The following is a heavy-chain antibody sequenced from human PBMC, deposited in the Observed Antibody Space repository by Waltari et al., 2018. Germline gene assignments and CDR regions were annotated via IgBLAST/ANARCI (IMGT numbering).Heavy chain of an antibody. V-gene: IGHV4-31*03. Sequence: QVQLQESGPGLVKPSQTLSLTCPVSGGSISSGGYYWSWIRQHPGKGLEWIGYIYYSGSTYYNPSLKSRVTISVDTSKNQFSLKLSSVTAADTAVYYCARGAYDILTGYDAFDIWGQGTMVTVSS. D-gene: IGHD3-9*01. CDR3: ARGAYDILTGYDAFDI. CDR1: GGSISSGGYY. J-gene: IGHJ3*02. CDR2: IYYSGST.